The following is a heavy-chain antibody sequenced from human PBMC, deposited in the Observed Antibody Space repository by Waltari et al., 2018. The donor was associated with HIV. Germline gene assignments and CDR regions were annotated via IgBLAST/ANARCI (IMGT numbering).Heavy chain of an antibody. D-gene: IGHD3-10*01. CDR3: ARRGVLTYYYTMDV. Sequence: QVQLVESGGGVDQPGRSVRPSCHASGFTFSNHGRLWLRRAPGKGLEWGAVLSYDGSDKYYADSVRGRFTISRDNSKNTLYLQMNNLRAEDTAVYFCARRGVLTYYYTMDVWGQGTTVTVSS. J-gene: IGHJ6*02. V-gene: IGHV3-33*05. CDR1: GFTFSNHG. CDR2: LSYDGSDK.